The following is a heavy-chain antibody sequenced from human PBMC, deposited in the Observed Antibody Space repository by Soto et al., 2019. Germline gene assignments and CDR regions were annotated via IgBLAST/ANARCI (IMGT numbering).Heavy chain of an antibody. Sequence: SETLSLTCTVSGGSISSHYWSWVRQAPGKGLEWIGHIYYRGSTSYNPSLRSRSTISVDTSNNQFSLKLNSVTTADTAVYYCARDGREASGMDVWGQGTRVTVSS. V-gene: IGHV4-59*11. J-gene: IGHJ6*02. CDR1: GGSISSHY. D-gene: IGHD1-26*01. CDR2: IYYRGST. CDR3: ARDGREASGMDV.